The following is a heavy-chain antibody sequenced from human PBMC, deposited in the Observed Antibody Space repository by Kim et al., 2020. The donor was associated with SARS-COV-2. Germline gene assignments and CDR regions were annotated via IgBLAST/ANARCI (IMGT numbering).Heavy chain of an antibody. V-gene: IGHV3-48*01. CDR3: ARDLTGSWRSV. CDR2: I. J-gene: IGHJ6*02. D-gene: IGHD3-10*01. Sequence: IYYADSVKGRFTISRDNAKNSLYLQKNSLRAEDTAVYYCARDLTGSWRSVWGQGTMVTVSS.